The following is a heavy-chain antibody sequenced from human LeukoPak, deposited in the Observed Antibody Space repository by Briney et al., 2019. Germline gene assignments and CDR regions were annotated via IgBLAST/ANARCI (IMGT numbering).Heavy chain of an antibody. CDR2: IYYSGGT. J-gene: IGHJ4*02. CDR1: GGSISSSSYY. D-gene: IGHD5-24*01. V-gene: IGHV4-39*01. CDR3: ARLRGGQRWLQLPYYFDY. Sequence: SETLSLTCTVSGGSISSSSYYWGWIRQPPGKGLEWIGSIYYSGGTYYNPSLKSRVTISVDTSKNQFSLKLSSVTAADTAVYYCARLRGGQRWLQLPYYFDYWGQGTLVTVSS.